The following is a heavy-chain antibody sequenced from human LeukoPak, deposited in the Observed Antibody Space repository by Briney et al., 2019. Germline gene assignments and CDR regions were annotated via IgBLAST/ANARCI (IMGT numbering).Heavy chain of an antibody. D-gene: IGHD2-15*01. V-gene: IGHV3-74*01. J-gene: IGHJ4*02. CDR2: INSDGSST. CDR3: ARVDCSGGSCYFDY. CDR1: GFTFSRYW. Sequence: SGGSLRLSCAASGFTFSRYWMHWVRQTPGKGLVWVSRINSDGSSTRHADSVKGRFTISRDNAKNTLDLQMSSLRAEDTAVYYCARVDCSGGSCYFDYWGQGTLVTVSS.